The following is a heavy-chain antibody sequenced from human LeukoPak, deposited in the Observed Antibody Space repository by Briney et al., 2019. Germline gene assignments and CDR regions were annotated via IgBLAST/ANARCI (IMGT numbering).Heavy chain of an antibody. CDR2: INPNSGGT. CDR1: GYTFTGYC. J-gene: IGHJ5*02. V-gene: IGHV1-2*02. D-gene: IGHD5-18*01. Sequence: GASVKVSCKASGYTFTGYCMHWVRQAPGQGLEWMGWINPNSGGTNYAQKFQGRVTMTRDTSISTAYMEPSRLRSDDTAVYYCARVDTAMRYLFWFDPWGQGTLVTVSS. CDR3: ARVDTAMRYLFWFDP.